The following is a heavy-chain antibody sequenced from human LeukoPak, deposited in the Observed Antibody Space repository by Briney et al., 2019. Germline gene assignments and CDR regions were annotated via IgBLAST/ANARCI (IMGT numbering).Heavy chain of an antibody. CDR3: ARDQAGAGVLGGRSNWFDP. CDR2: INPNSGAT. Sequence: ASVKVSCKASGYTFTGYYIHWVRQAPGQGLEWMGWINPNSGATNIAPKFQGRVTMTRDTSITTAYMELSRLTSDDTAVYYCARDQAGAGVLGGRSNWFDPRGQGTLVTVSS. D-gene: IGHD2-15*01. CDR1: GYTFTGYY. V-gene: IGHV1-2*02. J-gene: IGHJ5*02.